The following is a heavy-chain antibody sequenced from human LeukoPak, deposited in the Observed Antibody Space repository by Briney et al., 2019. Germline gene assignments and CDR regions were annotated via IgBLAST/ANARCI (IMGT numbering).Heavy chain of an antibody. CDR1: GGTFSSYA. CDR3: ARPRTYYYDSSGQAGMDV. J-gene: IGHJ6*02. Sequence: AASVKVSCKASGGTFSSYAISCVRQAPGQGLEWMGGIIPIFGTANYAQKFQGRVTITADESTSTAYMELSSLRSEDTAVYYCARPRTYYYDSSGQAGMDVWGQGTTVTVSS. V-gene: IGHV1-69*13. D-gene: IGHD3-22*01. CDR2: IIPIFGTA.